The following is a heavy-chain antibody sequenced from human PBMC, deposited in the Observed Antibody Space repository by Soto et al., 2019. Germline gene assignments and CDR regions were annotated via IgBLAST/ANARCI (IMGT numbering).Heavy chain of an antibody. J-gene: IGHJ5*02. D-gene: IGHD3-3*01. CDR1: GGSISSGDYY. CDR2: IYYSGST. V-gene: IGHV4-31*03. Sequence: QVQLQESGPGLVKPSQTLSLTCTVSGGSISSGDYYWSWIRQHPGKGLEWIGYIYYSGSTYYNPSPKRRVTITGDTSKNQVSLKLGLGAGRDTAVYYCARWWSGSRQGFDPWGQGTLVTVSS. CDR3: ARWWSGSRQGFDP.